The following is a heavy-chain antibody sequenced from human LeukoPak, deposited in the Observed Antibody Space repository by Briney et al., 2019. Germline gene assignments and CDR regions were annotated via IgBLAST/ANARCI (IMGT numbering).Heavy chain of an antibody. CDR1: GGSISSGGYS. CDR2: IYHNGST. CDR3: ARDTRYYDILTGSYYYYMDV. Sequence: PSQTLSLTCAVSGGSISSGGYSWSWIRQPPGKGLEWIGYIYHNGSTNYNPSLKSRVTMSVDTSKNQFSLKLSSVTAADTAVYYCARDTRYYDILTGSYYYYMDVWGKGTTVTISS. D-gene: IGHD3-9*01. V-gene: IGHV4-30-4*07. J-gene: IGHJ6*03.